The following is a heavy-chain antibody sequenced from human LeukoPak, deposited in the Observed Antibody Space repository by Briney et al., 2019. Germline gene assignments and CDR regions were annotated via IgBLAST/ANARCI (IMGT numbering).Heavy chain of an antibody. CDR1: GGSISSYY. Sequence: PSETPSLTCTVSGGSISSYYWSWIRQPPGKGLEWIGYIYYSGSTNYNPSLKSRVTISVDTSKNQFSLKLSSVTAADTAVYYCARVRGYDFWSGYPDAFDIWGQGTMVTVSS. CDR3: ARVRGYDFWSGYPDAFDI. CDR2: IYYSGST. V-gene: IGHV4-59*01. J-gene: IGHJ3*02. D-gene: IGHD3-3*01.